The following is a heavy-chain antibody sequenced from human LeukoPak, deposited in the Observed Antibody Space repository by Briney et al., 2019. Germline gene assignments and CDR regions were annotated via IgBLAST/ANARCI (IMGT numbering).Heavy chain of an antibody. V-gene: IGHV4-39*07. CDR1: GGSISSSSYN. CDR2: IYYDGSS. D-gene: IGHD3-22*01. CDR3: ARGGCSGGSCPYYYDSSGYLRGDAFDI. Sequence: PSETLSLTCTVSGGSISSSSYNWGWIRQPPGKGLEWIGTIYYDGSSYYNSSLKSRVTISVDTSKNQFSLKLTSVTAADTAMYYCARGGCSGGSCPYYYDSSGYLRGDAFDIWGQGTMVTVSS. J-gene: IGHJ3*02.